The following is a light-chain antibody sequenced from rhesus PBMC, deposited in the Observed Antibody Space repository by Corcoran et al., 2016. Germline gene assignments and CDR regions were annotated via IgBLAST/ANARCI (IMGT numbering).Light chain of an antibody. CDR1: QNIYSY. CDR3: QHYYDNPYS. Sequence: DIQMTQSPSALSASVGDRVTLSCRASQNIYSYLAWYPQKPGKAHKLLIYEASSLKTGIPSRFSGSGYGTDLTLTISSLQPEDSAAYYCQHYYDNPYSFGQGTKVEIK. V-gene: IGKV1-25*02. J-gene: IGKJ2*01. CDR2: EAS.